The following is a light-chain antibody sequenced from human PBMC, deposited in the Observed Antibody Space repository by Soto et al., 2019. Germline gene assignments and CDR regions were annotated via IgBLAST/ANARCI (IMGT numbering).Light chain of an antibody. J-gene: IGKJ5*01. CDR2: GAT. Sequence: EIVMTQSPATLSVSPGERATLSCRASQSVSSNLAWYQQKPGQAPRLLIHGATTRATGIPARFSGSGSGTDFTLTISSLQSEDFAVYYCQQYGSSPITFGQGTRLEI. CDR3: QQYGSSPIT. CDR1: QSVSSN. V-gene: IGKV3-15*01.